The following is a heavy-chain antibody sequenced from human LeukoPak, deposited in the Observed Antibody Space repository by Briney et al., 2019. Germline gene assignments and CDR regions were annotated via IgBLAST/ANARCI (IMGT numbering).Heavy chain of an antibody. CDR3: AKARLHLGYCSGGSCSRSFDI. J-gene: IGHJ3*02. D-gene: IGHD2-15*01. V-gene: IGHV3-11*01. CDR1: GFTFSDYY. CDR2: ISSSGSTI. Sequence: GGSLRLSCAASGFTFSDYYMSWIRQAPGKGLEWVSYISSSGSTIYYADSVKGRFTISRDNSKNTLYLQMNSLRAEDTAVYYCAKARLHLGYCSGGSCSRSFDIWGQGTMVTVSS.